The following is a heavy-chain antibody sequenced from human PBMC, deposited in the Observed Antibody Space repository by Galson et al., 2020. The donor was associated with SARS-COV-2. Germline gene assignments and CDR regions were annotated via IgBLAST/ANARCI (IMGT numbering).Heavy chain of an antibody. CDR2: INHSGST. CDR1: GGSISGYY. Sequence: SETLSLTCAVYGGSISGYYWSWIRQPPGKGLEWIGEINHSGSTNYNPSLKSRVTISVDTSKNQFSLKLSSVTAADAAVYYCARGGSADSSSWYGYFDYWGQGTLFTVSS. V-gene: IGHV4-34*01. D-gene: IGHD6-13*01. CDR3: ARGGSADSSSWYGYFDY. J-gene: IGHJ4*02.